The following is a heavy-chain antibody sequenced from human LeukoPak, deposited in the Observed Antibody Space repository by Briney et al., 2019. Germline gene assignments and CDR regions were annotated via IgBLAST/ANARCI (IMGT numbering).Heavy chain of an antibody. V-gene: IGHV3-30*04. CDR1: GFTFSSYV. CDR2: ISYDGSNE. Sequence: PGRSLRLSCAASGFTFSSYVMHWVRQAPGKGLEWVAIISYDGSNEYYADSVKGRFTISRDNAKNSLYLQMNSLRAEDTAVYYCATAVTAKDYWGQGTLVTVSS. D-gene: IGHD2-21*02. CDR3: ATAVTAKDY. J-gene: IGHJ4*02.